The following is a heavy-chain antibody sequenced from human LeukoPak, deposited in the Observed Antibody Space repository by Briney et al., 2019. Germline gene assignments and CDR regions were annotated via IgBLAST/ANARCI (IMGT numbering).Heavy chain of an antibody. CDR2: IGHDGRKM. CDR3: VKDHNWGFDY. CDR1: GFSFSSHG. V-gene: IGHV3-30*02. Sequence: GGSLRLSCAASGFSFSSHGMHWVRQAPGKGLEWVSFIGHDGRKMNYADSVKGRFTISRDNSENTLYLQMNSLRPEGTAVYNCVKDHNWGFDYWGQGTLVTVSS. D-gene: IGHD7-27*01. J-gene: IGHJ4*02.